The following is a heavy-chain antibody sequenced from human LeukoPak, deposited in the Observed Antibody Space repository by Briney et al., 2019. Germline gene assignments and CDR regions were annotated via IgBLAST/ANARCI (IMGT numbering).Heavy chain of an antibody. CDR3: ARGRYYDSSGYPAAYYFDY. CDR1: GFTFSDYY. J-gene: IGHJ4*02. V-gene: IGHV3-11*01. Sequence: GGSLRLSCAASGFTFSDYYMSWIRQAPGKGLKWVSYISSSGSTIYYADSVKGRFTISRDNAKNSLYLQMNSLRAEDTAVYYCARGRYYDSSGYPAAYYFDYWGQGTLVTVSS. D-gene: IGHD3-22*01. CDR2: ISSSGSTI.